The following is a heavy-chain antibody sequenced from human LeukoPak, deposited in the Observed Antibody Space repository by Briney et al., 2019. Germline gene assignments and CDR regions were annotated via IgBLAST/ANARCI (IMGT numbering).Heavy chain of an antibody. V-gene: IGHV4-59*04. CDR1: EFSVGSNY. CDR3: ASDTVVADGFFHS. CDR2: LFYTGSP. J-gene: IGHJ4*02. Sequence: PGGSLRLSCAASEFSVGSNYMTWVRQPPGKGLEWIGSLFYTGSPYYNPSLTSRLTMSIDTSKNQFSLKLSSVTAADTAVYFCASDTVVADGFFHSWGQGTLVTVSS. D-gene: IGHD6-19*01.